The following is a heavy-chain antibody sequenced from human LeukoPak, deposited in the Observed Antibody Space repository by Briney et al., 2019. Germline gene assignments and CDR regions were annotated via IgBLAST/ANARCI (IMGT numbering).Heavy chain of an antibody. Sequence: PGGFLRLSCAASGFTVSSNYVSWVRQAPGKGLEWVSVIYSGGSTYYADSVKGRFTISRDNSKNTLYLQMNSLRAEDTAVYYCARAFRFTVAGTRYYYYGMDVWGQGITVTVSS. J-gene: IGHJ6*02. CDR3: ARAFRFTVAGTRYYYYGMDV. CDR2: IYSGGST. V-gene: IGHV3-66*01. CDR1: GFTVSSNY. D-gene: IGHD6-19*01.